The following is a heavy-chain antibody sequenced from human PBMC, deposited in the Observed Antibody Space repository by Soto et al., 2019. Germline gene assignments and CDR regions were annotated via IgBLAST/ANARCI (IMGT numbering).Heavy chain of an antibody. CDR2: LYYSGTT. V-gene: IGHV4-39*01. Sequence: LETLSLTCTVSGDSISSSTYYWGWIRQPPGKGLEWIGNLYYSGTTYHNPSLKSRATISVDTSKNQFSLKLSSVTAADTAVYYCARGRGITATGTSWFDPWGQGALVTVSS. CDR1: GDSISSSTYY. J-gene: IGHJ5*02. CDR3: ARGRGITATGTSWFDP. D-gene: IGHD6-13*01.